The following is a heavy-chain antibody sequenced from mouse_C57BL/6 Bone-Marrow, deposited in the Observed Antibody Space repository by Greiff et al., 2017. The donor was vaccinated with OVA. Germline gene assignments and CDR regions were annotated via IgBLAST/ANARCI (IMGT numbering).Heavy chain of an antibody. CDR2: IWGDGST. J-gene: IGHJ1*03. V-gene: IGHV2-3*01. CDR3: AATGTPWYFDV. Sequence: VHLVESGPGLVAPSQSLSITCTVSGFSLTSYGVSWVRQPPGKGLEWLGVIWGDGSTNYHSALISRLSISKDNSKSQVFLKLNSLQTDDTATDYCAATGTPWYFDVWGTGTTVTVSS. D-gene: IGHD4-1*02. CDR1: GFSLTSYG.